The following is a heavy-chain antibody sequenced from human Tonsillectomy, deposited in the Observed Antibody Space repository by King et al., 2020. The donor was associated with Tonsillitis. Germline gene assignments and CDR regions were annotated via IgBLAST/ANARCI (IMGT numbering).Heavy chain of an antibody. Sequence: VQLVESGGGLVQPGGSLRLSCAASGFTVSSNYMSWVRQAPGKGLEWVSVLYSGGSTYYADSVKGRFTISGDNSKNTLYLQMNSLRAEDTAVYYCARDGRGYGDYLDYWGQGTLVTVSS. CDR1: GFTVSSNY. CDR2: LYSGGST. J-gene: IGHJ4*02. CDR3: ARDGRGYGDYLDY. V-gene: IGHV3-66*01. D-gene: IGHD4-17*01.